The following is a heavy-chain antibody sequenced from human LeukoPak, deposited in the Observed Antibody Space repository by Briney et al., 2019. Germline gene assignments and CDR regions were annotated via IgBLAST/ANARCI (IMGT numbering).Heavy chain of an antibody. Sequence: PSETLSLTCTVSDDSISDYYRGWIRQPPGKGLEWIGYYHNSGTSTYNPSLKSRVTISADTSKNQFSLKLNSLTTADTAVYYCTRGAGWLIDYWGQGILVTVSS. CDR2: YHNSGTS. D-gene: IGHD3-16*01. V-gene: IGHV4-59*01. CDR1: DDSISDYY. J-gene: IGHJ4*02. CDR3: TRGAGWLIDY.